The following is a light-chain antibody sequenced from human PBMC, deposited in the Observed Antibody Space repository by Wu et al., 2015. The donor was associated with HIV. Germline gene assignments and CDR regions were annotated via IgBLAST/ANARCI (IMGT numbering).Light chain of an antibody. V-gene: IGKV3-15*01. CDR2: TAS. CDR1: QSIRNN. CDR3: QQYGSSFWT. J-gene: IGKJ1*01. Sequence: EIVMTQSPATLSVSPGARATLSCRASQSIRNNLAWYQLKPGQPPRLLIYTASTRATGVPARFTGSGSGAEFTLTISSLQSEDLAVYYCQQYGSSFWTFGQGTKVEIK.